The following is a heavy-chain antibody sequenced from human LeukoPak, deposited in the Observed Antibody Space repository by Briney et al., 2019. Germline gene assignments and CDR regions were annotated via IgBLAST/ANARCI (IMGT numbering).Heavy chain of an antibody. CDR3: ARGPAGYSYGQYNWFDP. D-gene: IGHD5-18*01. J-gene: IGHJ5*02. CDR1: GGTFSIYA. V-gene: IGHV1-69*13. CDR2: IIPIFGTA. Sequence: SVNVSCTASGGTFSIYAISWVRQAPGQGLEWMGGIIPIFGTANYAQKFQGRVTITADESTSTAYMELSSLRSEDTAVYYCARGPAGYSYGQYNWFDPWGQGTLVTVSS.